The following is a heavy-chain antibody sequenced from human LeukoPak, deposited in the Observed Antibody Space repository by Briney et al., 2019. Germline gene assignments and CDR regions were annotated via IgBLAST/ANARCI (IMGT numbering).Heavy chain of an antibody. D-gene: IGHD1-26*01. J-gene: IGHJ4*02. V-gene: IGHV1-2*02. Sequence: ASVKVSCTASGYTFTGYYMHWVRQAPGQGLEWMGWINPNSGGTNYAQKFQGRVTMTRDTSISTAYMELSRLRSDDTAVYYCARRPSGSYFLDYWGQGTLVTVSS. CDR1: GYTFTGYY. CDR2: INPNSGGT. CDR3: ARRPSGSYFLDY.